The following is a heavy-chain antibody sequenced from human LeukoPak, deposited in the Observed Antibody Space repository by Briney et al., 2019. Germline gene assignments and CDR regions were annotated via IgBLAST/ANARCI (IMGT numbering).Heavy chain of an antibody. D-gene: IGHD1-1*01. CDR2: ISSSGGST. Sequence: GGSLRLSCAASGFTFSSYAMHWVRQAPGKGLEYVSAISSSGGSTYYANSVKGRFTISRDNSKNTLYLQMGSLRAEDMAVYYCARAQGTTGTTYYMDVWGKGTTVTVSS. CDR1: GFTFSSYA. V-gene: IGHV3-64*01. CDR3: ARAQGTTGTTYYMDV. J-gene: IGHJ6*03.